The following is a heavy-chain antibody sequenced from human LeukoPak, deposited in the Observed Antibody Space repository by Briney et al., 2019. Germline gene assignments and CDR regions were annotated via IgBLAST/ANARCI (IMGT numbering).Heavy chain of an antibody. Sequence: GGSLRLSCAASGFTFSSYAMSWVRQAPGKGLEWVSAISGSGGSTYYADSVKGRFTISRDNSKNTLYLQMNSLRAEDTAVYYCATQLGYYYYYGVDVWGQGTTVTVSS. V-gene: IGHV3-23*01. J-gene: IGHJ6*02. D-gene: IGHD2-2*01. CDR3: ATQLGYYYYYGVDV. CDR1: GFTFSSYA. CDR2: ISGSGGST.